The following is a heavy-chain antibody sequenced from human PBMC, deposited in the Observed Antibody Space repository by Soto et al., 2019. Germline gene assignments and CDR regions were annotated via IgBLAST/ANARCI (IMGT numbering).Heavy chain of an antibody. CDR3: ARDMEDSTVVTTDTLRPFDI. Sequence: PGGSLRLPCEASGFTVSSSYMSWVRQAPGKGLEWVSLIYSDGTTYYADSVKGRFTISRHNSKNTLFLQMNSLRAEDTAVYYCARDMEDSTVVTTDTLRPFDIWGQGTMVTVSS. CDR1: GFTVSSSY. D-gene: IGHD2-2*01. J-gene: IGHJ3*02. V-gene: IGHV3-53*04. CDR2: IYSDGTT.